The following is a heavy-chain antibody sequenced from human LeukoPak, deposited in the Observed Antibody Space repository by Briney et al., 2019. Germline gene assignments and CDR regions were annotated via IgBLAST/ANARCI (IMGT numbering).Heavy chain of an antibody. Sequence: GGSLRLSCATSGFTFSDYYMSWIRQAPGKGLEWVSYISSSGTYINSADSVKGRFTISRDYPKNSLYLQMSSLRAEDTAVYYCARHGGDILTGYLDYWGQGTLVTVSS. J-gene: IGHJ4*02. CDR3: ARHGGDILTGYLDY. D-gene: IGHD3-9*01. V-gene: IGHV3-11*03. CDR1: GFTFSDYY. CDR2: ISSSGTYI.